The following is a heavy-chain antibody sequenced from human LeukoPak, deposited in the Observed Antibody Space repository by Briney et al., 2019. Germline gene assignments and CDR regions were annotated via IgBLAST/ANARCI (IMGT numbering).Heavy chain of an antibody. D-gene: IGHD2-2*02. CDR1: GGSISSSSYY. J-gene: IGHJ5*02. V-gene: IGHV4-39*01. CDR2: IYYSGST. Sequence: SETLSLTCTVSGGSISSSSYYWGWIRQPPGKGLEWIGSIYYSGSTYYNPSLKSRVAISVDTSKNQFSLKLSSVTAADTAVYYCARNYCSSTSCYKANFNWFDPWGQGTLVTVPS. CDR3: ARNYCSSTSCYKANFNWFDP.